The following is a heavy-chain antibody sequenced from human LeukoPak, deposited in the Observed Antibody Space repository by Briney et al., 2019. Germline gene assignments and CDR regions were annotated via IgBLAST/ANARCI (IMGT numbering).Heavy chain of an antibody. D-gene: IGHD5-24*01. CDR2: ISGDGGST. Sequence: GGSLRLSCAASGFTFTSYAMSGVRQAPGRGLEWVSTISGDGGSTYYADSVKGRFTISRDNSKNTLYLQMNSLRADDTAVYYCARTRWLQLWYFDYWGQGTLVTVSS. J-gene: IGHJ4*02. CDR3: ARTRWLQLWYFDY. CDR1: GFTFTSYA. V-gene: IGHV3-23*01.